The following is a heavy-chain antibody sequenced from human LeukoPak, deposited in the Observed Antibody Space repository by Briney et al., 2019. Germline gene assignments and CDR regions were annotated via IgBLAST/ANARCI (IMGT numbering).Heavy chain of an antibody. Sequence: ASVKVSCKASGYTFTSYGISWVRQAPGQGLEWMGWISAYNGNTNYAQKLQGRVTVTTDTSTSTAYMELSSLRSEDTAVYYCARDLTYIDYFDYWGQGTLVTVSS. D-gene: IGHD1-14*01. J-gene: IGHJ4*02. V-gene: IGHV1-18*01. CDR1: GYTFTSYG. CDR2: ISAYNGNT. CDR3: ARDLTYIDYFDY.